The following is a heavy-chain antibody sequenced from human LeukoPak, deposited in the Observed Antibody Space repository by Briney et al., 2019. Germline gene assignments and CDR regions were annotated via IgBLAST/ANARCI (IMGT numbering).Heavy chain of an antibody. D-gene: IGHD3-16*01. J-gene: IGHJ4*02. Sequence: GGSLRLACAASGFTFSSYEMNWVRQAPGKGLEWVSFIYSAGSTHYSDSVKGRFTISIDNSKNTLYLQMNSLRAEDTAVYYCARRAGVYTHPYDYWGQGTLVTVS. CDR2: IYSAGST. CDR1: GFTFSSYE. CDR3: ARRAGVYTHPYDY. V-gene: IGHV3-53*01.